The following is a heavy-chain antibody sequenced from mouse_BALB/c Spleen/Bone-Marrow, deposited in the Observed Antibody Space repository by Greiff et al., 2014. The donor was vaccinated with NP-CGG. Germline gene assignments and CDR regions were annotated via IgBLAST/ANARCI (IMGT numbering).Heavy chain of an antibody. CDR3: TRGDYYGSSSFAY. V-gene: IGHV1-69*02. CDR1: GYTFTSYW. Sequence: VQLQQSGAELVRPGASVKLSCKASGYTFTSYWINWVKQRPGQGLEWIGNIYPSDSYTNYNQKFKDKATLTVDKSPSTAYMQLSSPTSEDSAVYYCTRGDYYGSSSFAYWGQGTLVTVSA. J-gene: IGHJ3*01. D-gene: IGHD1-1*01. CDR2: IYPSDSYT.